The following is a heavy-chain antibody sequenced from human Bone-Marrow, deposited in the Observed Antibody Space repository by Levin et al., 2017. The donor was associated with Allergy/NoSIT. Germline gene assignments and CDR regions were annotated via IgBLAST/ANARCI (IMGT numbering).Heavy chain of an antibody. D-gene: IGHD6-13*01. CDR3: ARAFSSSWRDY. CDR1: GFTFSSYD. J-gene: IGHJ4*02. Sequence: ASVKVSCAASGFTFSSYDMHWVRQATGKGLEWVSAIGTAGDTYYPGSVKGRFTISRENAKNSLYLQMNSLRAGDTAVYYCARAFSSSWRDYWGQGTLVTVSS. V-gene: IGHV3-13*04. CDR2: IGTAGDT.